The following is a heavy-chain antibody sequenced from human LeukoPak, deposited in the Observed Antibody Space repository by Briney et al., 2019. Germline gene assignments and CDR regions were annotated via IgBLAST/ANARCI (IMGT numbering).Heavy chain of an antibody. D-gene: IGHD4/OR15-4a*01. Sequence: GGSLRLSCTPSGFTFGDYAMSWVRQAPGKGLEWVGFIRRKGYDRTTQYAASVKGRFTISRDDSKSIAYLQMNSLKTEDTAVYYCTRHMTMVTPYYFDYWGQGTLVTVSS. J-gene: IGHJ4*02. CDR1: GFTFGDYA. V-gene: IGHV3-49*04. CDR3: TRHMTMVTPYYFDY. CDR2: IRRKGYDRTT.